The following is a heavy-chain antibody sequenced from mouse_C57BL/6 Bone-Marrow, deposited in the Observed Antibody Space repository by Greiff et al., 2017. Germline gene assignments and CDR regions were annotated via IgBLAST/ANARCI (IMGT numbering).Heavy chain of an antibody. V-gene: IGHV1-82*01. CDR3: ARTGLVVAY. D-gene: IGHD3-3*01. Sequence: QVQLKQSGPELVKPGASVKISCKASGYAFSSSWMNWVQQRPGKGLEWIGRIYPGDGDTNYNGKFKGKATLTADKSSSTAYMQLSSLTSEDSAVYFCARTGLVVAYWGQGTLVTVSA. CDR1: GYAFSSSW. J-gene: IGHJ3*01. CDR2: IYPGDGDT.